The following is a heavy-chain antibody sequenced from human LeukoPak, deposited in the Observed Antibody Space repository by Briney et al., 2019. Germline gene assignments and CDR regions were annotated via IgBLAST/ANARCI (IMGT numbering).Heavy chain of an antibody. CDR3: TRSTDYSGSYYGHDY. J-gene: IGHJ4*02. Sequence: GGSLKLSCAASGFTFSGSAMHWVRQAPGKGPEWVGRIRSKANSYATANAASATGGFTISRDDSKNTAYLQMNSLKTEDTAVYYCTRSTDYSGSYYGHDYWGQGTLVTVSP. D-gene: IGHD1-26*01. CDR2: IRSKANSYAT. CDR1: GFTFSGSA. V-gene: IGHV3-73*01.